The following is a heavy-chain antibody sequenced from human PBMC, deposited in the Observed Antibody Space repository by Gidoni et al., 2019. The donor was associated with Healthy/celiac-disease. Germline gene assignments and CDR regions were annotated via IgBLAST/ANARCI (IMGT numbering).Heavy chain of an antibody. CDR3: ARAGGGSWYYDY. D-gene: IGHD6-13*01. V-gene: IGHV3-30*01. CDR1: GFTFSSYA. Sequence: QVQLVESGGGVVQPGRSLRLSCAASGFTFSSYAMHWVRQAPGKGLEWVAVISYDGSNKYYADSVKGRFTISRDNSKNTLYLQMNSLRAEDTAVYYCARAGGGSWYYDYWGQGTLVTVSS. J-gene: IGHJ4*02. CDR2: ISYDGSNK.